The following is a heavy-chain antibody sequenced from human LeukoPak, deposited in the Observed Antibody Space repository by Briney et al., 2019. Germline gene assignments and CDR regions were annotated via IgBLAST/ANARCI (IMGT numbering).Heavy chain of an antibody. J-gene: IGHJ4*02. V-gene: IGHV3-23*01. CDR1: GFTFGTSA. Sequence: GGSLRLSCAASGFTFGTSAMSWVRQTPEKGLEWVSTITSGDGSPYYADSVKGRFTVSRDNAKNTLYLQVNNLRAEDTAVYYCARGPNSNWSGLDFWGQGTLLTVSS. D-gene: IGHD6-6*01. CDR2: ITSGDGSP. CDR3: ARGPNSNWSGLDF.